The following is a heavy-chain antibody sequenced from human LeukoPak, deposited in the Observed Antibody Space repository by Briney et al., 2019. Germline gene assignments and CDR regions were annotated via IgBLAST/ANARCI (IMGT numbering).Heavy chain of an antibody. Sequence: PGGSLRLSCAASGFTVSSNYMSWVRQAPGKGLEWVSVIYSGGSTYYADSVKGRFTISRDNSKNTLYPQMNSLRAEDTAVYYCARDRWEWGDAFDIWGQGTMVTVSS. CDR2: IYSGGST. D-gene: IGHD1-26*01. V-gene: IGHV3-53*01. CDR3: ARDRWEWGDAFDI. J-gene: IGHJ3*02. CDR1: GFTVSSNY.